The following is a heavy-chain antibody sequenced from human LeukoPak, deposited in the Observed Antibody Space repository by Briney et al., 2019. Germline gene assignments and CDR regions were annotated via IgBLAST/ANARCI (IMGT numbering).Heavy chain of an antibody. CDR2: IIPIFGTA. CDR3: ARGTYYYDSSGYYLFDY. CDR1: GGTFSSYA. D-gene: IGHD3-22*01. J-gene: IGHJ4*02. Sequence: SVKVSCKASGGTFSSYAISWVRQAPGQGLEWMGGIIPIFGTANYAQKFQGRVTITADESTSIAYMELSSLRSEDTAVYYCARGTYYYDSSGYYLFDYWGQGTLVTVSS. V-gene: IGHV1-69*01.